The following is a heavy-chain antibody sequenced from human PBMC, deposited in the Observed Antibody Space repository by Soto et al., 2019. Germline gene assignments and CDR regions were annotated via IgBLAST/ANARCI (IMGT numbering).Heavy chain of an antibody. CDR2: INPNSGGT. V-gene: IGHV1-2*02. CDR3: ARGWIVVVPAAIFYYYGMDV. Sequence: ASVQVSCKASGYTFTGYYMHWVRQAPGQGLEWLGWINPNSGGTNYAQKFQGRVTMTRDTSISTAYMELSRLRSDDTAVYYCARGWIVVVPAAIFYYYGMDVWGQGTTVTVSS. J-gene: IGHJ6*02. D-gene: IGHD2-2*01. CDR1: GYTFTGYY.